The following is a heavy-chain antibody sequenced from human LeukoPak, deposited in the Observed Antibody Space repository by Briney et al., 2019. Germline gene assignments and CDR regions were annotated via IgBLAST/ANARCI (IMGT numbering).Heavy chain of an antibody. D-gene: IGHD3-3*01. CDR3: ARGGSGFWRPPSPDY. V-gene: IGHV3-64*01. Sequence: GGSLRLSCAASGFTFSSYAMHWVRQAPGKGLEYVPAISSNGGSTYCANSVKGRFTISRDNSKNTLYLQMGSLRAEDMAVYYCARGGSGFWRPPSPDYWGQGTLVTVSS. CDR2: ISSNGGST. CDR1: GFTFSSYA. J-gene: IGHJ4*02.